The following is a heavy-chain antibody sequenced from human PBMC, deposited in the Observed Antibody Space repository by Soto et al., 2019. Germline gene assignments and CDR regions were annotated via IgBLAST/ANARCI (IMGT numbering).Heavy chain of an antibody. D-gene: IGHD2-8*01. Sequence: EVQLLESGGGLVQPGGSLRLSCTASGFTFNRHAMTWVRQAPGKGLEWVSGLSDSGGSIYYADSVKGRFTISRDNSMKTLYLQMNTLRAEDTAVYYCAKVSGAWYAGFFDLWGQGTLVTVSS. J-gene: IGHJ4*02. CDR1: GFTFNRHA. CDR2: LSDSGGSI. CDR3: AKVSGAWYAGFFDL. V-gene: IGHV3-23*01.